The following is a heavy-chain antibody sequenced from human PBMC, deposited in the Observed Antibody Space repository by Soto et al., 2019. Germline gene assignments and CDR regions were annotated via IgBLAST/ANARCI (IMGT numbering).Heavy chain of an antibody. Sequence: EVQLVESGGGLVKPGGSLRLSCAASGLTFSNAWMSWVRQAPGKGLEWVGRIKSKTGGGTTEYAAPVKGRFTISRDDSKNTLYLQMNSLKTEDTAVYYCTTRGYGSGSYYTSDYWGQGTLVTVSS. D-gene: IGHD3-10*01. CDR3: TTRGYGSGSYYTSDY. V-gene: IGHV3-15*01. J-gene: IGHJ4*02. CDR2: IKSKTGGGTT. CDR1: GLTFSNAW.